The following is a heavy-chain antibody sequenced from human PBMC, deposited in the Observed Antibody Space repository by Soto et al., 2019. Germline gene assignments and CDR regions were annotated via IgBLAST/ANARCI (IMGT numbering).Heavy chain of an antibody. J-gene: IGHJ4*02. CDR1: GGTFSSYA. CDR3: AREPDPTGTTGDY. D-gene: IGHD1-1*01. Sequence: QVQLVQSGAEVKKPGSSVKVSCKASGGTFSSYAISWVRQAPGQGLEWMGGIIPIFGTANYAQKFQGRVTSSADEATSTAYMELNSLRSEDTAVYYCAREPDPTGTTGDYWGQGTLVTVSS. CDR2: IIPIFGTA. V-gene: IGHV1-69*12.